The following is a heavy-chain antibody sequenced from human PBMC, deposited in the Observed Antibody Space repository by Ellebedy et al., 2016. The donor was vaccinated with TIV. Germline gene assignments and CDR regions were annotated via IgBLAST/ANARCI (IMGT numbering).Heavy chain of an antibody. CDR3: GRRQVMSFGEDNCEGCWLDP. CDR1: AVSTSSYF. J-gene: IGHJ5*02. D-gene: IGHD3/OR15-3a*01. CDR2: IYYRGCT. V-gene: IGHV4-59*08. Sequence: MPSETLSLTCTVSAVSTSSYFWNWFRQPPGQGLEWIGHIYYRGCTNYNPSLGTRVSISMNTSKNQFSLKLSSVTAADTAVYYCGRRQVMSFGEDNCEGCWLDPWGQGILVTVAS.